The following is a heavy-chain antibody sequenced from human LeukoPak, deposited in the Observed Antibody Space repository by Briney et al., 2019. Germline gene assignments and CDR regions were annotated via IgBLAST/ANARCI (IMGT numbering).Heavy chain of an antibody. CDR3: VRGPWVSYYYYYYMDV. D-gene: IGHD7-27*01. CDR2: INHSGST. CDR1: GGSFSGYY. Sequence: SETLSLTSAVYGGSFSGYYWSWIRQPPGKGLEWIGEINHSGSTNYNPSLKSRVTISVDTSKNQFSLKLSSVTAADTAVYYCVRGPWVSYYYYYYMDVWGTGTTVTVSS. V-gene: IGHV4-34*01. J-gene: IGHJ6*03.